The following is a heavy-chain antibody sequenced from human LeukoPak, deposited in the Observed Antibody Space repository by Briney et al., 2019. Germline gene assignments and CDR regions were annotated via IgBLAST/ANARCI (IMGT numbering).Heavy chain of an antibody. CDR3: AKGMVGYFDY. CDR1: GFTFDDYA. D-gene: IGHD2-8*01. CDR2: ISWNSGSI. J-gene: IGHJ4*02. V-gene: IGHV3-9*01. Sequence: GGPLRLSCAASGFTFDDYAMHWVRQAPRKGLEWVSGISWNSGSIGYADSVKGRFTISRDNAKNSLYLQMNSLRAEDTALYYCAKGMVGYFDYWGQGTLVTVSS.